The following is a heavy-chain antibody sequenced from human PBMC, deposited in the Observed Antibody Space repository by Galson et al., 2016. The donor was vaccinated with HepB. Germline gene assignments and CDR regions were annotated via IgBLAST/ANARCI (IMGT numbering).Heavy chain of an antibody. V-gene: IGHV3-23*01. D-gene: IGHD3-10*01. CDR1: GFTFSIYV. Sequence: SLRLSCAASGFTFSIYVMSWVRQDPGTGLEWVSAVSGSGNITYYADSVKGRFTISRDNSKNTLYLQMKSLRAEDTAVYYCAKVAEGSETYYNGGGLYFDFWGQGTRVTVSS. J-gene: IGHJ4*02. CDR3: AKVAEGSETYYNGGGLYFDF. CDR2: VSGSGNIT.